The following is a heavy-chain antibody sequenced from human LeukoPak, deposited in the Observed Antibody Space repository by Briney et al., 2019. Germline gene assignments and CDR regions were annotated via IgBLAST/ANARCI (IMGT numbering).Heavy chain of an antibody. CDR3: ARDFRPSGWYVYFDY. CDR2: IIPIFGTA. CDR1: GGTFSSYA. D-gene: IGHD6-19*01. J-gene: IGHJ4*02. V-gene: IGHV1-69*05. Sequence: VASVKVSCKASGGTFSSYAISWVRQAPGQGLEWMGGIIPIFGTANYAQKFQGRVTITTDESTSTAYMELSSLTSEDTAVYYCARDFRPSGWYVYFDYWGQGTLVTVSS.